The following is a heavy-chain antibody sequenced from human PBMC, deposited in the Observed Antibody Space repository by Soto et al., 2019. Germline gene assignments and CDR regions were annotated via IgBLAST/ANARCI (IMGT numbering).Heavy chain of an antibody. CDR2: IYYSGST. CDR3: DSLDNFHYCNSPYYYFYMLV. V-gene: IGHV4-59*01. D-gene: IGHD4-4*01. J-gene: IGHJ6*03. CDR1: GGSISSYY. Sequence: SETLSLSYTVSGGSISSYYWSWIRQPPGKGLEWIGYIYYSGSTNYNPSLKSRVTISVDTSKNQFYLKLSSVTAADTAVYYCDSLDNFHYCNSPYYYFYMLVLRDAPTVTV.